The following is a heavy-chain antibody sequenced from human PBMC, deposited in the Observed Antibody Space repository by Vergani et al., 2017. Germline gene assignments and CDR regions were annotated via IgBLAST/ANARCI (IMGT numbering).Heavy chain of an antibody. CDR1: GYTFNGYY. CDR2: IDPNSDGT. CDR3: ARGWSGYSTSWYFDC. J-gene: IGHJ4*02. V-gene: IGHV1-2*02. D-gene: IGHD6-13*01. Sequence: QVQLVQSGTEVKKPGASVKVSCKASGYTFNGYYIHWVRQAPGQGLEYMGWIDPNSDGTNYAQKFQGRVTMTRDTSISTAYMELSRLRSDDTAVYYCARGWSGYSTSWYFDCWGQGTLVTVSS.